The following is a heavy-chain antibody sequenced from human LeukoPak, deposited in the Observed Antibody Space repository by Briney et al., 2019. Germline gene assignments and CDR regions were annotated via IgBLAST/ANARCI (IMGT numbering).Heavy chain of an antibody. CDR2: IYTSGST. Sequence: SETLSLTCTVSGGSISSYYWSWIRQPAGKGLEWIGRIYTSGSTNYNPSLKSRVTMSVDTSKNQFSLKLSSVTVADTAVYYCARDNYYYDSSGSQPFDYWGQGTLVTVSS. D-gene: IGHD3-22*01. CDR3: ARDNYYYDSSGSQPFDY. V-gene: IGHV4-4*07. J-gene: IGHJ4*02. CDR1: GGSISSYY.